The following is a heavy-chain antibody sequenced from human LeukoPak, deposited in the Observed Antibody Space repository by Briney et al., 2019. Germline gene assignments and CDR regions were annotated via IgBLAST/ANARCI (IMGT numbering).Heavy chain of an antibody. CDR2: ISAYNGNT. CDR1: GYTFTSYG. V-gene: IGHV1-18*01. CDR3: AREGYCSSTSCRTLYYYYYGMDV. Sequence: ASVKVSCTASGYTFTSYGISWVRQAPGQGLEWMGWISAYNGNTNYAQKLQGRVTMTTDTSTSTAYMELRSLRSDDTAVYYCAREGYCSSTSCRTLYYYYYGMDVWGQGTTVTVSS. D-gene: IGHD2-2*01. J-gene: IGHJ6*02.